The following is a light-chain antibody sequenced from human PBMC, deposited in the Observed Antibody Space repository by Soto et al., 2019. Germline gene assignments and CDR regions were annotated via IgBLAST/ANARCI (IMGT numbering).Light chain of an antibody. CDR3: QQHTNWPPGST. CDR1: QSVSSY. V-gene: IGKV3-11*01. CDR2: DAS. Sequence: EMVLTQSPATLSLSPGERATLSCRASQSVSSYLAWYQHKPGQAPRLLIYDASNRATGAPARFSGSGFGTDFTLTISSLEPEDFAVYYCQQHTNWPPGSTFGQGTRLEIK. J-gene: IGKJ5*01.